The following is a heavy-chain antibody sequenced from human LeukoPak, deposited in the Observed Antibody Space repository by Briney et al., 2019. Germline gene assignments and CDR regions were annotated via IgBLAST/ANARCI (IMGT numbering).Heavy chain of an antibody. Sequence: GGSLRLSCAASGFTFSSYSMNWVRQAPGKGLEWVSSISSSSSYIYYADSVKGRFTISKDNAKNSLYLQMNSLEAEDTAVYYFAKVGGGVVNNWGQGTLVTVSS. CDR3: AKVGGGVVNN. CDR2: ISSSSSYI. J-gene: IGHJ4*02. V-gene: IGHV3-21*01. CDR1: GFTFSSYS. D-gene: IGHD4-23*01.